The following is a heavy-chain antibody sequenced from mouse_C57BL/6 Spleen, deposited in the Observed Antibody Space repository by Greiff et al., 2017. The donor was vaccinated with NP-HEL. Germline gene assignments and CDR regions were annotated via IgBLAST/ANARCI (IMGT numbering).Heavy chain of an antibody. J-gene: IGHJ1*03. CDR1: GFNIKGYY. Sequence: EVQRVESGAELVKPGASVKLSCTASGFNIKGYYMHWVKQRTEQGLEWIGRIDPEDGETKYAPKFQGKATITADTSSNTAYLQLSSLTSEDTAVYYCARVGSTPYWYFDVWGTGTTVTVSS. V-gene: IGHV14-2*01. CDR3: ARVGSTPYWYFDV. CDR2: IDPEDGET. D-gene: IGHD1-1*01.